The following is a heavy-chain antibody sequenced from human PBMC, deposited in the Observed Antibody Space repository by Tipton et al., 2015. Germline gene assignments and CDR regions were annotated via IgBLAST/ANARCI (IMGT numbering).Heavy chain of an antibody. Sequence: SLRLSCAASGFTFSSYWMHWVRQAPGKGLVWVSCINTDGSTTTYADSVKGRFTISRDNAKNTLYLQMNSLRAEDTAVYYCARAVPSSGDLGGQETLVTVSS. D-gene: IGHD6-25*01. J-gene: IGHJ5*02. CDR3: ARAVPSSGDL. V-gene: IGHV3-74*01. CDR1: GFTFSSYW. CDR2: INTDGSTT.